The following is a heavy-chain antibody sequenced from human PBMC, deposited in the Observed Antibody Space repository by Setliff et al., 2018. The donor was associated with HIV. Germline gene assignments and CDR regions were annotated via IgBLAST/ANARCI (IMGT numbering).Heavy chain of an antibody. D-gene: IGHD3-22*01. CDR1: GFRFSIYA. Sequence: GGSLRLSCAASGFRFSIYATSWVRQAPGKGKEWVSAISRTGGSTYYADSVRGRFTISRDNSKNTLYLQMNSLRAEDTAVYYCAKTESSGELPDYYFDYWGQGTLVTVPS. CDR2: ISRTGGST. J-gene: IGHJ4*02. CDR3: AKTESSGELPDYYFDY. V-gene: IGHV3-23*01.